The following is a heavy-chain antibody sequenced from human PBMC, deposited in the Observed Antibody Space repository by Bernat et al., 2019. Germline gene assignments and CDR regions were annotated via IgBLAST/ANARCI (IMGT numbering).Heavy chain of an antibody. CDR1: GFTFSSYG. CDR2: ISYDGSNK. V-gene: IGHV3-30*18. CDR3: AKEGGYSSGWYNSDYYYGMDV. D-gene: IGHD6-19*01. Sequence: QVQLVESGGGVVQPGRSLRLSCAASGFTFSSYGMHWVRQAPGKGLEWVAVISYDGSNKYYADSVKGRFTISRDNSKNTLYLQMNSLRAEDTAVYYWAKEGGYSSGWYNSDYYYGMDVWGQGTTVTVSS. J-gene: IGHJ6*02.